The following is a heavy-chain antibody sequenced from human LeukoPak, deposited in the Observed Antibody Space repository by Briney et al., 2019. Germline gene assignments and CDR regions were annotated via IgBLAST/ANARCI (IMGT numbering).Heavy chain of an antibody. CDR2: ISSSSSYI. V-gene: IGHV3-21*01. J-gene: IGHJ4*02. Sequence: GGSLRLSCAASGSTFSSYSMNWVRQAPGKGLEWVSSISSSSSYIYYADSVKGRFTISRDNARNSLYLQMNSLRAEDTAVYYCARGDGYNYHGNGYWGQGTLVTVSS. CDR1: GSTFSSYS. D-gene: IGHD5-12*01. CDR3: ARGDGYNYHGNGY.